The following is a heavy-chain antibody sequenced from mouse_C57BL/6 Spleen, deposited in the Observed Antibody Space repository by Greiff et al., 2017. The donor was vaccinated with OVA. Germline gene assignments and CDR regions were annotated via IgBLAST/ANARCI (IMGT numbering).Heavy chain of an antibody. CDR3: ARVDSSGSDY. J-gene: IGHJ2*01. D-gene: IGHD3-2*02. CDR1: GFTFTSYW. V-gene: IGHV1-52*01. Sequence: QVQLQQSGAELVRPGSSVKLSCTASGFTFTSYWMHWVKQRPIQGLEWIGNIDPSDSETHYNQKFKDKATLTVDTSSSTAYMQLSSLTSEDSAVYYCARVDSSGSDYWGQGTTLTVSS. CDR2: IDPSDSET.